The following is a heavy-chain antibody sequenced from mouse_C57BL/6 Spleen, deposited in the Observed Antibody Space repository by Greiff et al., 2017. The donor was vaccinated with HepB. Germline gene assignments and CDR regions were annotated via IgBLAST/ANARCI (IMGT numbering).Heavy chain of an antibody. D-gene: IGHD2-4*01. CDR3: ARGGVDYDYFDY. V-gene: IGHV1-52*01. J-gene: IGHJ2*01. CDR1: GYTFTSYW. CDR2: IDPSDSET. Sequence: QVHVKQPGAELVRPGSSVKLSCKASGYTFTSYWMHWVKQRPIQGLEWIGNIDPSDSETHYNQKFKDKATLTVDKSSSTAYMQLSSLTSEDSAVYYCARGGVDYDYFDYWGQGTTLTVSS.